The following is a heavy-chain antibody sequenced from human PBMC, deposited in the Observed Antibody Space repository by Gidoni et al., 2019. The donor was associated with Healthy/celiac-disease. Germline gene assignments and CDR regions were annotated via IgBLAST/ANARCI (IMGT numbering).Heavy chain of an antibody. V-gene: IGHV3-30*18. CDR1: GFTFSSYG. Sequence: QVQLVESGGGVVQPGRSLRLPCAASGFTFSSYGMHWVRQAPGKGLGWVAVISYDGSNKYYADSVKGRFTISRDNSKNTLYLQMNSLRAEDTAVYYCAKDPTAMATGVDYWGQGTLITVSS. CDR2: ISYDGSNK. J-gene: IGHJ4*02. CDR3: AKDPTAMATGVDY. D-gene: IGHD5-18*01.